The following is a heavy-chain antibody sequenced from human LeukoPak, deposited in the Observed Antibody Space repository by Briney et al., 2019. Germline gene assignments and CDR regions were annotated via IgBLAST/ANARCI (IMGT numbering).Heavy chain of an antibody. D-gene: IGHD3-16*02. V-gene: IGHV4-39*01. CDR2: IYYSGST. J-gene: IGHJ4*02. CDR1: GGSISSSRYY. Sequence: SETLSLTCTVSGGSISSSRYYWDWIRHPPGKGLEWSGRIYYSGSTYYNPSLKSRVTISVDTSKNQFSLTVSSVTAADTAVYYCARQGSYVWGSYRPFDYWGQGTLVTVSS. CDR3: ARQGSYVWGSYRPFDY.